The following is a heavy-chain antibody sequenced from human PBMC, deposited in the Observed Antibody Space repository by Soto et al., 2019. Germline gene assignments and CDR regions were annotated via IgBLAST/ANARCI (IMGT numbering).Heavy chain of an antibody. V-gene: IGHV4-30-4*01. CDR3: ARGDYSKYGLDS. CDR1: VGSVSSVNYY. CDR2: IYYSGSA. D-gene: IGHD4-4*01. J-gene: IGHJ4*02. Sequence: QVQLQESGPGLVKPSQTLSLTCTVSVGSVSSVNYYWSWIRQPPGKGLEWIAYIYYSGSAYYNPAPKSRLTLSVDTSENQFSLKLSSLTAADTAVYYGARGDYSKYGLDSWGQGTRVTVSS.